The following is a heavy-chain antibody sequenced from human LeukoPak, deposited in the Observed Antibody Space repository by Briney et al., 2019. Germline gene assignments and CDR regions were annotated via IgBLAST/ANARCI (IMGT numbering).Heavy chain of an antibody. CDR2: ISASGST. CDR1: GGSISSYY. D-gene: IGHD3-22*01. Sequence: PSETLSLTCTVSGGSISSYYWSWIRQPAGKGLESIGHISASGSTNYNPSLKSRVTMSVDTSKNQFSLKLSSVTAADTAVYARVRYSDSSVLTRKRSYYFDYWGQGTLVTVSS. V-gene: IGHV4-4*07. J-gene: IGHJ4*02. CDR3: VRYSDSSVLTRKRSYYFDY.